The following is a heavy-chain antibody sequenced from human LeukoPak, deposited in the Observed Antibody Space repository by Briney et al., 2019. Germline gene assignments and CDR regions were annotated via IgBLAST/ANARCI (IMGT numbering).Heavy chain of an antibody. Sequence: SETLSLTCTVSDGSISSYYWSWIRQPPGKGLEWIGYIYYSGSTNYNPSLKSRVTISVDTSKNQFSLKLSSVTAADTAVYYCARPGVGSGRYGAFDIWGQGTMVTVSS. J-gene: IGHJ3*02. V-gene: IGHV4-59*08. D-gene: IGHD5-18*01. CDR2: IYYSGST. CDR1: DGSISSYY. CDR3: ARPGVGSGRYGAFDI.